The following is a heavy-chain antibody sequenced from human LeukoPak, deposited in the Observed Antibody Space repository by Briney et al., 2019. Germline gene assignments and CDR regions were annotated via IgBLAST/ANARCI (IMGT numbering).Heavy chain of an antibody. CDR2: ISISSNYI. J-gene: IGHJ3*02. D-gene: IGHD2-8*02. CDR1: GFTFSRYS. CDR3: ARAWSRVDPFDM. V-gene: IGHV3-21*01. Sequence: GGSLRLSCAASGFTFSRYSMNWVRQAPGKGLEWVSSISISSNYIYYTDSAKGRFTISRDNANNSLYLEMNSLRAEDTAVYYCARAWSRVDPFDMWGQGTMVTVSS.